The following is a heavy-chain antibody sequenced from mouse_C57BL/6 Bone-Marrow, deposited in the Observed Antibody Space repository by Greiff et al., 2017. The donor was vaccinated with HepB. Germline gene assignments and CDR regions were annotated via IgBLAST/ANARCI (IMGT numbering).Heavy chain of an antibody. V-gene: IGHV5-12*01. D-gene: IGHD1-1*01. CDR1: GFTFSDYY. Sequence: LFHPVGSLKLSCAASGFTFSDYYMYWVRQTPEKRLEWVAYISNGGGSTYYPDTVKGRFTISRDNAKNTLYLQMSRLKSEDTAMYYCARQGTVVAHWYFDVWGTGTTVTVSS. CDR2: ISNGGGST. CDR3: ARQGTVVAHWYFDV. J-gene: IGHJ1*03.